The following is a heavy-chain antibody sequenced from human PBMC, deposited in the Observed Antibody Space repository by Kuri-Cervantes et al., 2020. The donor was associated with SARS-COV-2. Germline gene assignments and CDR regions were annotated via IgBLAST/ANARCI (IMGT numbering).Heavy chain of an antibody. D-gene: IGHD2-21*01. CDR2: IYTRGST. V-gene: IGHV4-61*02. J-gene: IGHJ6*02. CDR3: ARGLLIVVVIAITDYGMDV. Sequence: SETLSLTCTVSGGSISSGSYYWSWIRQPAGKGLEWIGRIYTRGSTNYNPSLKSRVTISVDTSKNQFSLKLSSVTAADTAVHYCARGLLIVVVIAITDYGMDVWGQGTTVTVSS. CDR1: GGSISSGSYY.